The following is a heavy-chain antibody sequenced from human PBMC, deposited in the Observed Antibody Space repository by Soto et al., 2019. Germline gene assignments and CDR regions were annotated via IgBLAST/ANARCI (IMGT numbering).Heavy chain of an antibody. J-gene: IGHJ5*02. V-gene: IGHV4-59*01. Sequence: LETLSLTCSVSGGSIRGYYWTWIRQPPGKGLEWIGYIYYSGSTNYNPSLKSRVTISVDTSKNQFSLKLSSVTAADTAVYYCAKSWGGWLFDPWGQGTLVTVSS. CDR1: GGSIRGYY. CDR3: AKSWGGWLFDP. CDR2: IYYSGST. D-gene: IGHD3-16*01.